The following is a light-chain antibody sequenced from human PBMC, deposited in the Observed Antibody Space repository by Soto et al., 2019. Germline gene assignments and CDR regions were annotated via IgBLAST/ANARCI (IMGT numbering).Light chain of an antibody. CDR3: SSYADNNSFL. V-gene: IGLV2-8*01. CDR1: SSDVGDYRY. Sequence: QSVLSQPRSASGSPGQAVTISCTGTSSDVGDYRYVSWYQQHPGKAPKLLIYDVTKRPSGVPARVSGSKSGNTASLTVSGLQAEDEADYYCSSYADNNSFLFGGGTTVTVL. CDR2: DVT. J-gene: IGLJ2*01.